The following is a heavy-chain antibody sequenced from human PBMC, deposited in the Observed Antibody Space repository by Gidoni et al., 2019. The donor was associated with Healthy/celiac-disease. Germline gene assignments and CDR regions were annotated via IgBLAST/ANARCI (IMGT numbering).Heavy chain of an antibody. CDR3: APQSRRFLEWLPLP. CDR1: GYSFTGYY. CDR2: INPNRGGT. J-gene: IGHJ5*02. D-gene: IGHD3-3*01. Sequence: QVQLVQSGAEVKKPGASVKVSCKASGYSFTGYYMHWVRQAPGQGLEWRGGINPNRGGTNYAQKFQGRVTMTRDTSISTAYMELSRLGSDATAVYYCAPQSRRFLEWLPLPWGQGTLVTVSS. V-gene: IGHV1-2*02.